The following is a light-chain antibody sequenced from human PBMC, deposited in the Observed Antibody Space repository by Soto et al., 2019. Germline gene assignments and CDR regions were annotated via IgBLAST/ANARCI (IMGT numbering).Light chain of an antibody. CDR1: QPIFTS. CDR2: DAS. Sequence: DIQMAQSPSALFASIGDRVSVTCRASQPIFTSLAWYQQKPGKAPKLLIYDASVLQTGVPSSFSGFSSGTPFTLTISGLQPHDFATYFWQQYKSYSAHGLTFGGGTKVGIK. CDR3: QQYKSYSAHGLT. J-gene: IGKJ4*01. V-gene: IGKV1-5*01.